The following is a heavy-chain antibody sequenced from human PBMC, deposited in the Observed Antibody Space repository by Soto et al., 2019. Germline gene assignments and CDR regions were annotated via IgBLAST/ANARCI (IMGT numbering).Heavy chain of an antibody. CDR1: GGSISSSSLY. CDR2: IYYSGST. D-gene: IGHD5-18*01. V-gene: IGHV4-39*01. Sequence: SDTLSLNCTVSGGSISSSSLYWGWIRKTKGKGLEWIGSIYYSGSTYYNPSLKSRVTISVDTSKNQFSLKLSSVTAADTAVYYCACIFSGGYGYGFYYYGMDVWGQGTTVT. J-gene: IGHJ6*02. CDR3: ACIFSGGYGYGFYYYGMDV.